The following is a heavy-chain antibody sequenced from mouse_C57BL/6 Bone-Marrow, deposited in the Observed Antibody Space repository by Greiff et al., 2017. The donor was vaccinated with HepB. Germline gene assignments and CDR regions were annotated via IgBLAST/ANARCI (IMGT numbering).Heavy chain of an antibody. CDR1: GYTFTDYN. D-gene: IGHD3-2*02. V-gene: IGHV1-18*01. Sequence: EVQRVESGPELVKPGASVKIPCKASGYTFTDYNMDWVKQSHGKSLEWIGDINPNNGGTIYNQKFKGKATLTVDKSSSTAYMELRSLTSEDTAVYYCARRGTAQATRFAYWGQGTLVTVSA. CDR3: ARRGTAQATRFAY. CDR2: INPNNGGT. J-gene: IGHJ3*01.